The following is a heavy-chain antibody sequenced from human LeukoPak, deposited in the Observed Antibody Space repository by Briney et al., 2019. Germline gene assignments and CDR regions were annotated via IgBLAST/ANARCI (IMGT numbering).Heavy chain of an antibody. CDR1: GGTFSSYA. CDR2: IIPILGIA. J-gene: IGHJ4*02. Sequence: SVKVSCTASGGTFSSYAISWVRQAPGQGLEWMGRIIPILGIANYAQKFQGRVTITADKSTSTAYMELSSLRSEDTAVYYCAIGIVGATTQGYYFDYWGQGTLVTVSS. V-gene: IGHV1-69*04. CDR3: AIGIVGATTQGYYFDY. D-gene: IGHD1-26*01.